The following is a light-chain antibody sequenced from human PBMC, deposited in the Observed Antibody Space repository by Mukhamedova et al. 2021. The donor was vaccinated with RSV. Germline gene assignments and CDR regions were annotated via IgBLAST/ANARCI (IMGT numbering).Light chain of an antibody. CDR1: NIGSNS. CDR2: DVS. V-gene: IGLV3-21*02. Sequence: GENNIGSNSVHWYQQKPGQAPVLVVYDVSDRPSGIPDRFSGSNSGITPTLTISRVEAGDEADYYCQVWVSTKDHLVLFGGGTKVTVL. CDR3: QVWVSTKDHLVL. J-gene: IGLJ2*01.